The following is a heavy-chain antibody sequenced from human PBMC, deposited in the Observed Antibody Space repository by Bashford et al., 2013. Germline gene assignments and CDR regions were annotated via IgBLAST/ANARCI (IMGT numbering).Heavy chain of an antibody. V-gene: IGHV3-20*04. CDR2: INWNGGRK. Sequence: GGPVRPLLCSSGFTFSDYYSELGPPRRPRKGLEWVSDINWNGGRKGYADSVKGRFTVSRDNAKNSLYLEMNSLRTEDTALYFCAKDMTASPPHYYFDWWGQGALVTVSS. CDR1: GFTFSDYY. D-gene: IGHD3-10*01. J-gene: IGHJ4*02. CDR3: AKDMTASPPHYYFDW.